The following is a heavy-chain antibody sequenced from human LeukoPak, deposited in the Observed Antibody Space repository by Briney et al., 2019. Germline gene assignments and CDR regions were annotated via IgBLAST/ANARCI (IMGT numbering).Heavy chain of an antibody. J-gene: IGHJ4*02. Sequence: ASVKVTCKASGDTFSSYAISWVRQAPGQGLEWMGRIIPIFGIANYAQKFQGRVTITADKSTSTAYMELSSLRSEDTAVYYCATNYYDSSGYYGYFDYWGQGTLVTVSS. CDR2: IIPIFGIA. CDR3: ATNYYDSSGYYGYFDY. V-gene: IGHV1-69*04. CDR1: GDTFSSYA. D-gene: IGHD3-22*01.